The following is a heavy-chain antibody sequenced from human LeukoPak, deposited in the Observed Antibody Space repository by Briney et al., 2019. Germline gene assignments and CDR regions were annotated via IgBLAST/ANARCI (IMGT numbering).Heavy chain of an antibody. D-gene: IGHD4-17*01. V-gene: IGHV3-23*01. CDR1: GFTFSNYG. CDR3: ARGGDYGVKIDY. J-gene: IGHJ4*02. Sequence: GGSLRLSCAASGFTFSNYGMSWVRQAPGKGLEWVSSIRSSGDSTYYADSVKGRFTISRDNSKNTLYLQMNSLRAEDTAIYYCARGGDYGVKIDYWGQGTLVTVSS. CDR2: IRSSGDST.